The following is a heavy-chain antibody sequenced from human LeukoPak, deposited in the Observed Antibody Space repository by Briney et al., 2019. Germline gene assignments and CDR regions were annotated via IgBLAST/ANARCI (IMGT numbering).Heavy chain of an antibody. CDR1: GGSISSSSYY. CDR3: ARQKTRAFDI. V-gene: IGHV4-39*01. J-gene: IGHJ3*02. Sequence: SSETLSLTCSVSGGSISSSSYYWGWIRQPPGEGLEWIGSVYYSGNTYFNPSLKSRVTISVDTSKNQFSLKLSSVTAADTAVYYCARQKTRAFDIWGQGTMVTVSS. D-gene: IGHD1-1*01. CDR2: VYYSGNT.